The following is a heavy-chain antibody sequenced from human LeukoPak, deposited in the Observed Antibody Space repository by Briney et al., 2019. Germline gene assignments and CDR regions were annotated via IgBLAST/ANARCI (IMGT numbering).Heavy chain of an antibody. D-gene: IGHD2-15*01. CDR1: GFTVSSNY. J-gene: IGHJ4*02. Sequence: GGSLRLSCAASGFTVSSNYMSWVRQAPGQGLERVSVIYSGGSTYYADSVKGRFTISRDNSKNTLYLQMNSLRGEDTAVYYCAKDWAGYCSGGNCSPFDYWGQGTLVTVSS. CDR2: IYSGGST. CDR3: AKDWAGYCSGGNCSPFDY. V-gene: IGHV3-53*05.